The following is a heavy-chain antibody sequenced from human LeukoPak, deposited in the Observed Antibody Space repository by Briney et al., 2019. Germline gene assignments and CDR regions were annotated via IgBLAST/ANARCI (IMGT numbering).Heavy chain of an antibody. CDR2: IYTSGST. J-gene: IGHJ6*02. CDR1: GGSISSYY. V-gene: IGHV4-4*07. D-gene: IGHD3-10*01. CDR3: ARETTMVRGVILQINYYGMDV. Sequence: PSETLSLTCTDSGGSISSYYWSWIRQPAGKGLEWIGRIYTSGSTNYNPSLKSRVTMSVDTSKNQFSLKLSSVTAADTAVYYCARETTMVRGVILQINYYGMDVWGQGTTVTVSS.